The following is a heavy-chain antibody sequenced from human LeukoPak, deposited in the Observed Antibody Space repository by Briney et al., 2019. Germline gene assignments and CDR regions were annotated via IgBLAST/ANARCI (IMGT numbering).Heavy chain of an antibody. CDR1: GFTFSSYE. CDR3: ARGPYGTIPPA. CDR2: ISSSGSTI. Sequence: GGSLRLSCAASGFTFSSYEMNWVRQAPGKGLEWVSYISSSGSTIYYADSVKGRFTISRDNAKNSLYLQMNSLRAEDTAVYYCARGPYGTIPPAWGQGTLVTVSS. V-gene: IGHV3-48*03. D-gene: IGHD1-1*01. J-gene: IGHJ4*02.